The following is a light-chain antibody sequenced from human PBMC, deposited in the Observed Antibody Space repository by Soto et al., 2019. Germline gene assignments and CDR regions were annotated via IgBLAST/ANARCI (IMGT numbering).Light chain of an antibody. V-gene: IGKV1-5*01. Sequence: DIQMTQSPSTLSGSVGDRVTITCRASQTISSWLAWYQQKQGKAPTLLLYYVSSLQSGVPSRFSGSGSETEFTLTISSLLPDVFATYYCQQYNRYWTFGQGTKVDIK. J-gene: IGKJ1*01. CDR3: QQYNRYWT. CDR1: QTISSW. CDR2: YVS.